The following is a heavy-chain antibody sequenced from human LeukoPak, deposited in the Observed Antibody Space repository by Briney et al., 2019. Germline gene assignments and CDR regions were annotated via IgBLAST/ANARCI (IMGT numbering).Heavy chain of an antibody. CDR3: ARDFGVFCSGGSCPFDY. Sequence: SGGSLRLSCAASGFTFSSYWMSWVRQAPGKGLEWVANIKRDGSEKYYVDSVKGRFTISRDNAKNSLYLQMNSLRAEDTAVYYCARDFGVFCSGGSCPFDYWGQGTLVTVSS. D-gene: IGHD2-15*01. J-gene: IGHJ4*02. V-gene: IGHV3-7*01. CDR2: IKRDGSEK. CDR1: GFTFSSYW.